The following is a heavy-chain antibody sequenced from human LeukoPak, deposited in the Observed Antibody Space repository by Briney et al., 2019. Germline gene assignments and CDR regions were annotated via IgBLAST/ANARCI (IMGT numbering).Heavy chain of an antibody. D-gene: IGHD3-10*01. V-gene: IGHV3-30-3*01. J-gene: IGHJ4*02. CDR3: ARVPSYYYGSGSYSAFDY. CDR2: ISYDGSNK. CDR1: GFTFSSYA. Sequence: GGSLRLSCAASGFTFSSYAMHWVRQAPGKGLEWVAVISYDGSNKYYADSVKGRSTISRDNSKNTLYLQMNSLRAEDTAVYYCARVPSYYYGSGSYSAFDYWGQGTLVTVSS.